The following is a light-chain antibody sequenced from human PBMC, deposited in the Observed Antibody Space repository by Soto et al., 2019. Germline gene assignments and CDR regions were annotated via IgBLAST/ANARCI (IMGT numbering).Light chain of an antibody. V-gene: IGLV2-8*01. CDR1: SSDVGGYSY. CDR2: EVS. CDR3: SSHADNYNWV. J-gene: IGLJ3*02. Sequence: QSALTQPPSASGSPGQSVTISCTGSSSDVGGYSYVSWYQQHPGKAPKLILYEVSERPSGVPDRFSGSKSGNTASLTVSGLQAEDEADYYCSSHADNYNWVFGGGTQLTVL.